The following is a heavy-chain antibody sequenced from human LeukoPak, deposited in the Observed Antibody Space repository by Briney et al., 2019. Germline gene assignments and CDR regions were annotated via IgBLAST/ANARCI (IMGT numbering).Heavy chain of an antibody. D-gene: IGHD3-22*01. CDR2: IYYSGST. CDR1: GGSISSYY. J-gene: IGHJ4*02. Sequence: PSETLSVTCTVSGGSISSYYWSWIRQPPGKGLEWIGYIYYSGSTNYKPSLKSRVTISVETSKNQFSLKLRSVTAADTAVYYCARVTGYMIEDYFDYWGQGTLVTVSS. V-gene: IGHV4-59*01. CDR3: ARVTGYMIEDYFDY.